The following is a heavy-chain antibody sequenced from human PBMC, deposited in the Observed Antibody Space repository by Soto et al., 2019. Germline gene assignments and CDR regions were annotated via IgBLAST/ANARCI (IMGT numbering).Heavy chain of an antibody. V-gene: IGHV3-23*01. CDR3: ARPIAATGFYYYYGMDV. CDR2: ISGSGGST. D-gene: IGHD6-13*01. CDR1: GFTFSSYA. J-gene: IGHJ6*02. Sequence: GGSLRLSCAASGFTFSSYAMSWVRQAPGKGLEWVSAISGSGGSTYYADSVKGRFTISRDNSKNTLYLQMNSLRAEDTAVYYCARPIAATGFYYYYGMDVWGQGTTVTVSS.